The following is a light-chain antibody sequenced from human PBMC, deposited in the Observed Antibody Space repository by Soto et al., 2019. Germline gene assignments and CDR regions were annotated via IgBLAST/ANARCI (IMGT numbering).Light chain of an antibody. V-gene: IGKV1-5*01. CDR1: QSVHTW. Sequence: DIQMTQSPSTLSASVGDRVTITCRASQSVHTWLAWYQQKPGKAPNILISDASSLESGVPSRCSGSRSGREFTLTITNLHPDDFATYYCQQYNIRPLTFGGGTKVEIK. CDR3: QQYNIRPLT. CDR2: DAS. J-gene: IGKJ4*01.